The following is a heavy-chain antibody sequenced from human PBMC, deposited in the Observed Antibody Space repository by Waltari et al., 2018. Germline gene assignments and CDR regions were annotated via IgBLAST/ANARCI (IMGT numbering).Heavy chain of an antibody. Sequence: QVQLQESGPGLVKPSGTLSLTCAVPGGSISSSNLSSSVREPPGKGLEWIGEIYHSGSSNYNPSLKSRVTISVDKSKNQFSLKLSSVTAADTAVYYCASRSDFWSGYYPFDYWGQGTLVTVSS. CDR2: IYHSGSS. D-gene: IGHD3-3*01. J-gene: IGHJ4*02. CDR1: GGSISSSNL. V-gene: IGHV4-4*02. CDR3: ASRSDFWSGYYPFDY.